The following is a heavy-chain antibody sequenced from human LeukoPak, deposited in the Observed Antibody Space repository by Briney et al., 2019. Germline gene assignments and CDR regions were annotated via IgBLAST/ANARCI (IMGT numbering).Heavy chain of an antibody. CDR2: ISAYNGNT. Sequence: GASVKVSCKASGYTFTSYGISWVRQAPGQGLEWMGWISAYNGNTNYAQKLQGRVTMTTDTSTSTAYMELRSLRSDDTAVYYCARRLFGYYYYGMDVWGQGTTVTVSS. CDR1: GYTFTSYG. V-gene: IGHV1-18*01. D-gene: IGHD2-21*01. J-gene: IGHJ6*02. CDR3: ARRLFGYYYYGMDV.